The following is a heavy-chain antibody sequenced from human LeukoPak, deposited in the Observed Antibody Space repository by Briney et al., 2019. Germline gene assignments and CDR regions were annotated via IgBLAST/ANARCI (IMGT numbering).Heavy chain of an antibody. CDR1: GYGFTSYW. Sequence: GESLKISCKASGYGFTSYWIGWVRQMPGKGLEWMGIIDPSDSETRYTPSFQGQVTISVDKSLTTAYLQWNSLKDSDTAMYYCARQTAMGRSGDYWGQGTLVTVSS. CDR2: IDPSDSET. J-gene: IGHJ4*02. CDR3: ARQTAMGRSGDY. V-gene: IGHV5-51*01. D-gene: IGHD5-18*01.